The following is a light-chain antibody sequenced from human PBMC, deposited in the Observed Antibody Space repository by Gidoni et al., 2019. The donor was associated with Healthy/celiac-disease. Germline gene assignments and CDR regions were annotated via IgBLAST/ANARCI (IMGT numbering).Light chain of an antibody. CDR3: NSRDSSGNHLM. CDR1: SLRSYY. V-gene: IGLV3-19*01. CDR2: GKN. J-gene: IGLJ3*02. Sequence: SSELPQDPAVSVALGQTVSITCQGDSLRSYYASWYQQKPGQAPVLVIYGKNNRPSGIPDRFSGSSSGNTASLTITGAQAEDEADYYCNSRDSSGNHLMFGGGTTLTVL.